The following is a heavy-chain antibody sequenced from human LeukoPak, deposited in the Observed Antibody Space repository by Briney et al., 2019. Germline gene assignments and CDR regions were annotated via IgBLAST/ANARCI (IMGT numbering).Heavy chain of an antibody. D-gene: IGHD6-13*01. J-gene: IGHJ6*02. Sequence: GGSLRLSCAASGFTFSSYCMHWVRQAPGKGREWVAVISYDGSNKYYADSVKGRFTTSRDKSKNTLYLQMNSLRAEDTAVYYCAKLVPAGKTHYYYYGMDVWGQGTTVTVSS. CDR1: GFTFSSYC. CDR3: AKLVPAGKTHYYYYGMDV. CDR2: ISYDGSNK. V-gene: IGHV3-30*18.